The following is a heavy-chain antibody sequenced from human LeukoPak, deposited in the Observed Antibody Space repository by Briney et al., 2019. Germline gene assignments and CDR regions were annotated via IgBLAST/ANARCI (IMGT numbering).Heavy chain of an antibody. J-gene: IGHJ5*02. Sequence: GGSLRLSCAASGFTVGSNYMNWVRQAPGTGLEWVSVIYSGGGTSYADSVRGRFTISRDNSKNTLYLQMNSLRVEDTAVYYCARAVPGTNWFDPWGQGTLVTVSS. CDR3: ARAVPGTNWFDP. V-gene: IGHV3-53*01. CDR2: IYSGGGT. CDR1: GFTVGSNY. D-gene: IGHD6-19*01.